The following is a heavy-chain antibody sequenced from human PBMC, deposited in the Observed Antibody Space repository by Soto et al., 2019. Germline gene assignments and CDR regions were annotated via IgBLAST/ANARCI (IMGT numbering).Heavy chain of an antibody. V-gene: IGHV3-13*01. CDR3: ARVFRARSSSWDYYYYGMDV. CDR2: IGTAGDT. J-gene: IGHJ6*02. D-gene: IGHD6-13*01. CDR1: GFTFSNYD. Sequence: SGGPLRLSCAASGFTFSNYDMHWVRQVTGKGLEWVSTIGTAGDTYYPGSVKGRFTISRENAKNSLYLQMNSLRAEDTAVYYCARVFRARSSSWDYYYYGMDVWGQGTTVTVSS.